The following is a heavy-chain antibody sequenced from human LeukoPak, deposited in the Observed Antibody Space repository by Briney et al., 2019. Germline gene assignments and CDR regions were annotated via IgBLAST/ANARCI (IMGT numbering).Heavy chain of an antibody. CDR3: ARVDWMIGAFDI. J-gene: IGHJ3*02. D-gene: IGHD3-22*01. V-gene: IGHV3-48*03. Sequence: PGGSLRLSCAASGFAFSGCEMNWVRQPPGKGLEWVSYIDTNSRTIFYADSVKGRFTISRDNAKNSLYLQMNGLRDEDTAVYYCARVDWMIGAFDIWGQGTMVTVSS. CDR2: IDTNSRTI. CDR1: GFAFSGCE.